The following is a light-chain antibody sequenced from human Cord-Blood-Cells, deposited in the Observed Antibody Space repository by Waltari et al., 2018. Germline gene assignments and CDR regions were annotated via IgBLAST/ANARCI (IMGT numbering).Light chain of an antibody. CDR1: SGHSSYI. Sequence: QPVLTQSSSASASLGSSVKPTCTLSSGHSSYIIAWHQQQPGKAPRYLMKLEGSGSYNKGSGVPDRFSGSSSGADCYLTISNLQSEDEADYYCETWDSNTHVFGTGTKVTVL. J-gene: IGLJ1*01. CDR2: LEGSGSY. V-gene: IGLV4-60*03. CDR3: ETWDSNTHV.